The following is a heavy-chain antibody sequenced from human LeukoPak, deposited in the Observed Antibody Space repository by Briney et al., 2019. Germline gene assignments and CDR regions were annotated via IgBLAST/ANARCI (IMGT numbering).Heavy chain of an antibody. CDR1: GFTVSSNY. Sequence: GGSLRLSSAASGFTVSSNYMSWVGQAPGKGLKWVSVIYSGGSTYYADSVKGRFTISRDNSKTTLYLQRNRLGAETTAVYCCSGGGGWFDAWGQGTLVTVSS. V-gene: IGHV3-66*01. D-gene: IGHD2-15*01. CDR3: SGGGGWFDA. CDR2: IYSGGST. J-gene: IGHJ5*02.